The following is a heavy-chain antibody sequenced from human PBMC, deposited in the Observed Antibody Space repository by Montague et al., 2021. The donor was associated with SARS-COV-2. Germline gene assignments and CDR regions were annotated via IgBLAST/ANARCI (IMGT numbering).Heavy chain of an antibody. CDR1: GGSISSGDYS. CDR2: IYTTGST. V-gene: IGHV4-61*02. Sequence: TLSLTCTVSGGSISSGDYSWSWIRQPAGRTLEWIGRIYTTGSTSYNPSLKSRVTISVDTSKNQFSLKLSSVTAADTAVYYCATDAWATGTGFFDNWGPGTLATVSS. J-gene: IGHJ4*02. CDR3: ATDAWATGTGFFDN. D-gene: IGHD1-1*01.